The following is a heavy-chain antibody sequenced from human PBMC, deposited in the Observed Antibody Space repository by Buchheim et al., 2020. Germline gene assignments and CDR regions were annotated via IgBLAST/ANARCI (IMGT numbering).Heavy chain of an antibody. J-gene: IGHJ4*02. D-gene: IGHD3-22*01. V-gene: IGHV1-24*01. CDR2: FDPEDGET. Sequence: QVQLVQSGAEVKKPGASVKVSCKVSGYTLTELSMHWVRQAPGKGLEWMGGFDPEDGETIYAKKFQGRVTMTEDTSTDTAYMELSSLRSEDTAVYYCATVPNYYYDSSGYYAWAPFDYWGQGTL. CDR1: GYTLTELS. CDR3: ATVPNYYYDSSGYYAWAPFDY.